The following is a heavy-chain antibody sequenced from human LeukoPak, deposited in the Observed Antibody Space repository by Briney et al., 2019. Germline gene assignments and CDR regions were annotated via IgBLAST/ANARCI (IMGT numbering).Heavy chain of an antibody. CDR2: IIPIFGTA. J-gene: IGHJ4*02. CDR1: GGTFSSYA. Sequence: SVKVSCKASGGTFSSYAISWVRQAPGQGLEWMGGIIPIFGTANYAQKFQGRVTITTDESTSTAYMELSSLRPEDTAVYYCARPRSDRTYSSSWYWTDWGQGTLVTVSS. CDR3: ARPRSDRTYSSSWYWTD. V-gene: IGHV1-69*05. D-gene: IGHD6-13*01.